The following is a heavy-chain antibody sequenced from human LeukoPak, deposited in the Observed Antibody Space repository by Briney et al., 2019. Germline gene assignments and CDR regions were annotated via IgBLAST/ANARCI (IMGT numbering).Heavy chain of an antibody. Sequence: ASVKVSCKASGYTFTSYDINWVRQATGQGLEWMGWMNPNSGNTGYAQKFQGRVTMTRNTSISTAYMELSSLRSEDTAVYYCARGRYASGSYSYYYYMDVWGKGTTVTVSS. D-gene: IGHD3-10*01. V-gene: IGHV1-8*01. CDR2: MNPNSGNT. CDR1: GYTFTSYD. CDR3: ARGRYASGSYSYYYYMDV. J-gene: IGHJ6*03.